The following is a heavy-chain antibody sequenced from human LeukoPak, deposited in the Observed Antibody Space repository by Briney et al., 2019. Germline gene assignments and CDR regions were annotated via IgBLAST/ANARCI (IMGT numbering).Heavy chain of an antibody. CDR1: GGSISNYY. J-gene: IGHJ5*02. V-gene: IGHV4-59*01. CDR3: AGRLWTGVFDP. D-gene: IGHD3-10*01. CDR2: IYYSGST. Sequence: SETLSLTCTVSGGSISNYYWSWIRQPPGKGLEWIGYIYYSGSTNYNPSLKSRVTISVDTSKNQFSLKLSSVTAADTAVYYCAGRLWTGVFDPWGQGTLVTVSS.